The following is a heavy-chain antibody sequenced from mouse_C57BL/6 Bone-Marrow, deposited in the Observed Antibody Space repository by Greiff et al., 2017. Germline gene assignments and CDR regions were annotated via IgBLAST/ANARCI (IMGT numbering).Heavy chain of an antibody. J-gene: IGHJ4*01. V-gene: IGHV1-69*01. CDR1: GYTFTDYW. CDR3: ARLIYDGYSYYAMDY. Sequence: VQLQQPGAELVMPGASVKMSCKASGYTFTDYWMHWVKQRPGQGLEWIGAIDTSVSYTSYNQKFKGKATLTVDESSSTAYMQLSSLTSEDSAVYYCARLIYDGYSYYAMDYWGQGTSVTVSS. D-gene: IGHD2-3*01. CDR2: IDTSVSYT.